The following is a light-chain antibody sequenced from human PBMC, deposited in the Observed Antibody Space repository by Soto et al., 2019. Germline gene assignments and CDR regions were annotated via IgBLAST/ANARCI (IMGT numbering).Light chain of an antibody. CDR2: KAS. CDR3: QQYNTLWT. Sequence: DIQMTQSPSTLSASVGDRVTITCRASQSISSWLAWYQQKPWKAPKLLIYKASSLESGIPPRFSRSGSGTEFTLTISSLQPDDFATYYCQQYNTLWTFGQGNKVEIK. V-gene: IGKV1-5*03. J-gene: IGKJ1*01. CDR1: QSISSW.